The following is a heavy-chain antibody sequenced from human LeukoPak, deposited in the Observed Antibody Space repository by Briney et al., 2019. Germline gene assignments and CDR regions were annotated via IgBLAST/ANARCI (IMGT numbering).Heavy chain of an antibody. D-gene: IGHD2-2*01. CDR2: INPNSGGT. Sequence: ASVKVSCKASGYTFTGYYMHWVRQAPGQGLEWMGWINPNSGGTNYAQKFQGRVTMTRDTSISTAYMELSRLRSDDTAVYYCARDVSMRYCSSTSCPDAECFQHWGQGTLVTVSS. J-gene: IGHJ1*01. CDR1: GYTFTGYY. CDR3: ARDVSMRYCSSTSCPDAECFQH. V-gene: IGHV1-2*02.